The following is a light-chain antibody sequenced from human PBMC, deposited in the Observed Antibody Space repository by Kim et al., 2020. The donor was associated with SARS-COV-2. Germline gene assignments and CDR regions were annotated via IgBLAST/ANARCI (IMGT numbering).Light chain of an antibody. CDR3: QQHGT. CDR1: HSVNSND. V-gene: IGKV3-20*01. Sequence: EILLTQSPGTLSLSPGERATLSCRATHSVNSNDLAWYQQRPGQAPRLLIYGTSNRPTAIADRFSGSGSGTDFTLTISRLEPEDFAVYYCQQHGTFGQGTKLEIK. CDR2: GTS. J-gene: IGKJ2*01.